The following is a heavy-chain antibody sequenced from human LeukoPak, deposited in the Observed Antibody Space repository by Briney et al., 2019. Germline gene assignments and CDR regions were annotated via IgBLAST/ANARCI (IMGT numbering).Heavy chain of an antibody. CDR1: GGSFSGYY. J-gene: IGHJ4*02. CDR3: ARGTAMGAFDY. V-gene: IGHV4-34*01. CDR2: INHSGST. Sequence: SETLSHTCAVYGGSFSGYYWSWIRQPPGKGLEWIGEINHSGSTNYNPSLKSRVTISVDTSKNQFSLKLSSVTAADTAVYYCARGTAMGAFDYWGQGTLVTVSS. D-gene: IGHD5-18*01.